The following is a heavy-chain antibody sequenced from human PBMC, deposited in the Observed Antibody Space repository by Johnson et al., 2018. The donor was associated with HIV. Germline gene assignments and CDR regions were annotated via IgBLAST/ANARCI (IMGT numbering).Heavy chain of an antibody. Sequence: QVQLVESGGGVVQPGGSLSLSCAASGFAFSTYGMHWVRQPPGKGLEWVTFIRYDGSNKYYADSVKGRFTISRDNSKNTLYLQMNSLRAEDTAVYYCAKDRDLAAAGTDAFDIWGQGTMVTVSS. CDR1: GFAFSTYG. CDR2: IRYDGSNK. V-gene: IGHV3-30*02. J-gene: IGHJ3*02. CDR3: AKDRDLAAAGTDAFDI. D-gene: IGHD6-13*01.